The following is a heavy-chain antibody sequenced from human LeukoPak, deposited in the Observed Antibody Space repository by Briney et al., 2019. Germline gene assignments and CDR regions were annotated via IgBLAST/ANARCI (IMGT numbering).Heavy chain of an antibody. D-gene: IGHD6-13*01. CDR1: GFTFSSYS. Sequence: GGSLRLSCAASGFTFSSYSMNWVRQAPGKGLEWVSIISASGGSTYYADSVKGRFTISRDNSKNTIYLQMNSLRAEDTAVYYCAKDTRFIAAAGTYFDYWGQGTLVTVSS. CDR3: AKDTRFIAAAGTYFDY. CDR2: ISASGGST. J-gene: IGHJ4*02. V-gene: IGHV3-23*01.